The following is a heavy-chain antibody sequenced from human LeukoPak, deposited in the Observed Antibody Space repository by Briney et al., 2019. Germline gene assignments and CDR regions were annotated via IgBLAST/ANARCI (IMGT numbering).Heavy chain of an antibody. V-gene: IGHV3-23*01. CDR1: GFTFTSYS. CDR2: TSDRGDYI. Sequence: GGSLRLSCAASGFTFTSYSMSWVRQAPGKGLEWVSGTSDRGDYIYYADSVKGRFTISRDSSKNTLFLQMNSLRAEDTALYFCARKAQYNGHYPLDYWGQGTLVTVSS. CDR3: ARKAQYNGHYPLDY. D-gene: IGHD1-7*01. J-gene: IGHJ4*02.